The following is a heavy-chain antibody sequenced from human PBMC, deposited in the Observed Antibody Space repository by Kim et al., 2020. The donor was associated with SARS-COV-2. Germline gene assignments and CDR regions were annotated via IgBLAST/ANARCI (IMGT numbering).Heavy chain of an antibody. Sequence: ASVKVSCKASGYTFTSYAMHWVRQAPGQRLEWMGWINAGKGNTKYSQNFQGRVTITRDTSASTAYMELSSLRSEDTAVYYCARGSSSQNFDYWCQGTLVTVSS. CDR1: GYTFTSYA. CDR2: INAGKGNT. J-gene: IGHJ4*02. CDR3: ARGSSSQNFDY. V-gene: IGHV1-3*01. D-gene: IGHD6-13*01.